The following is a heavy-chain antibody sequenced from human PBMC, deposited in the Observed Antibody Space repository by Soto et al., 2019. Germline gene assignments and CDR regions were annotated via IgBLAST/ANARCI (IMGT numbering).Heavy chain of an antibody. V-gene: IGHV1-69*08. CDR2: IIPILGIA. CDR1: GGTFSSYT. CDR3: AREVVVVVAATSRFDP. J-gene: IGHJ5*02. Sequence: QVQLVQSGAEVKKPGSSVKVSCKASGGTFSSYTISWVRQAPGQGLEWMGRIIPILGIANYAQKFQGRVTITADKSTSTAYMELSSLRSEDTAVYYCAREVVVVVAATSRFDPWGQGTLVTVSS. D-gene: IGHD2-15*01.